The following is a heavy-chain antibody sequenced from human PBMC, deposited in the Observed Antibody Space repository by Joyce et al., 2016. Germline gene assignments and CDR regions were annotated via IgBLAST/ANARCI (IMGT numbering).Heavy chain of an antibody. V-gene: IGHV4-31*03. CDR3: ARGSSGYYGSPPDY. D-gene: IGHD3-10*01. CDR2: IYNSGSA. J-gene: IGHJ4*02. Sequence: QVQLQESGPGLVKPSQTLSLICNVSGGSISTGGYYWSWIRQPPGKGLEWIGYIYNSGSAYYNPPRKSRVTISVDTSKNQFSLKLSSVTAADTAVYYCARGSSGYYGSPPDYWGQGTLVTVSS. CDR1: GGSISTGGYY.